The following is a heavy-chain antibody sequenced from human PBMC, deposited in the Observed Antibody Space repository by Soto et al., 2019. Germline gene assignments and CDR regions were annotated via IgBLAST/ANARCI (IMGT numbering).Heavy chain of an antibody. CDR2: IYHSGST. D-gene: IGHD6-13*01. CDR3: ARDQYSSSWYNWFDP. CDR1: SGSISSSNW. V-gene: IGHV4-4*02. Sequence: QVQLQESGPGLVKPSGTLSLTCAVSSGSISSSNWWSWVRQPPGKGLEWIGEIYHSGSTNYNPSLKSRVTISVDKSKSQYALKLSSVTAADTAVYYCARDQYSSSWYNWFDPWGQGTLVTVSS. J-gene: IGHJ5*02.